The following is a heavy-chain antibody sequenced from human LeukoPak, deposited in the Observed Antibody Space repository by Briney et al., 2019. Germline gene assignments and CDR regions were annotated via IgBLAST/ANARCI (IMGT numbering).Heavy chain of an antibody. CDR1: GGSISSYY. D-gene: IGHD3-22*01. V-gene: IGHV4-59*01. CDR3: ARGTMMVGP. J-gene: IGHJ5*02. CDR2: IYYSGST. Sequence: SETLSLTCTVSGGSISSYYWSWIRQPPGKGLEWIGYIYYSGSTTYNPSLKSRVTISVDTSKNQFSLKLSSVAAAGTAVYYCARGTMMVGPWGQGTLVTVSS.